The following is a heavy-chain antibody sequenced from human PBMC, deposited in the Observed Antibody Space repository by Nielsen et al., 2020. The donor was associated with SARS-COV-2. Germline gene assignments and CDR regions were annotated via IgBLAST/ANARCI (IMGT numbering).Heavy chain of an antibody. CDR1: GFTVSSNY. CDR3: ARDDTINYYYYGMDV. CDR2: IYSGGST. Sequence: GESLKISCAASGFTVSSNYMSWVRQAPGKGLEWVSVIYSGGSTYYADSVKGRFTISRDNAKNSLYLQMNSLRAEDTAVYYCARDDTINYYYYGMDVWGQGTTVTVSS. J-gene: IGHJ6*02. V-gene: IGHV3-53*01. D-gene: IGHD5-12*01.